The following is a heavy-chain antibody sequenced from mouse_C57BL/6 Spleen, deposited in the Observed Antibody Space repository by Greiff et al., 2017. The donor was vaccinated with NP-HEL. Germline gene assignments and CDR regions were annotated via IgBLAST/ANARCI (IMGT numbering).Heavy chain of an antibody. D-gene: IGHD3-2*02. J-gene: IGHJ3*01. V-gene: IGHV1-55*01. CDR3: ARPGSSGPFFAY. CDR2: IYPGSGST. CDR1: GYTFTSYW. Sequence: QVQLKQSGAELVKPGASVKMSCKASGYTFTSYWITWVKQRPGQGLEWIGDIYPGSGSTNYNEKFKSKATLTVDTSSSTAYMQLSSLTSEDSAVYYCARPGSSGPFFAYWGQGTLVTVSA.